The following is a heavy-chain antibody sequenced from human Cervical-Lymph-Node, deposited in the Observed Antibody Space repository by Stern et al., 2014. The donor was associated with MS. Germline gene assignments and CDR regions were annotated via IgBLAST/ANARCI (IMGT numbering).Heavy chain of an antibody. CDR3: ARGYGEYYYGMDV. V-gene: IGHV1-8*01. D-gene: IGHD4-17*01. J-gene: IGHJ6*02. CDR1: GYTFTSYD. CDR2: INPNTSHR. Sequence: QVQLVQSGAEVKQPGASMKVSCKTSGYTFTSYDINWVRQATGQGLEWLGYINPNTSHRGFAPKFQCIVTFTMSTSIRAVYMELSNLRSENTAVYYCARGYGEYYYGMDVWGPGTTVTVS.